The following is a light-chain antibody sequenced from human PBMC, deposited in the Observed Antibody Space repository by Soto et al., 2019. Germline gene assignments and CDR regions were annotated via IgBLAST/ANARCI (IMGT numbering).Light chain of an antibody. J-gene: IGKJ1*01. Sequence: DIQMTQSPCAMSAYVGYRVTITCRASQDISDFLAWFQQKPGEVPKRLIYAASSLESGVPSRFSGSGSGTDFTLTISRLEAEDSAVYYCQQYGDSPRVFGQGTKVDIK. CDR3: QQYGDSPRV. CDR2: AAS. CDR1: QDISDF. V-gene: IGKV1-17*03.